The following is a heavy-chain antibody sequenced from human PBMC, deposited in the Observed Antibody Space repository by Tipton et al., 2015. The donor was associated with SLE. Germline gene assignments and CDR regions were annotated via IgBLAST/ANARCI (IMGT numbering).Heavy chain of an antibody. J-gene: IGHJ4*02. CDR2: ISSSGSTI. CDR3: ARDPNAYCGGDCSPGY. D-gene: IGHD2-21*02. CDR1: GFTFSSYE. Sequence: SLRLSCAASGFTFSSYEMNWVRQAPGKGLEWVSYISSSGSTIYYADPVKGRFTISRDNAKNSLYLQMNSLRAEDTAVYYCARDPNAYCGGDCSPGYWGQGTLVTVSS. V-gene: IGHV3-48*03.